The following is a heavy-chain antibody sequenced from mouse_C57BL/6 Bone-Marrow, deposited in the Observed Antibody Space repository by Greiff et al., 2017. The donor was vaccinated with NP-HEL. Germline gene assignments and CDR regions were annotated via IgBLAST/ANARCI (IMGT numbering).Heavy chain of an antibody. CDR2: ISYDGSN. Sequence: DVKLQESGPGLVKPSQSLSLTCSVTGYSITSGYYWNWIRQFPGNKLEWMGYISYDGSNNYNPSLKNRISITRDTSKNQFFLKLNSVTTEDTATYYCARERNYYGSSLYFDYWGQGTTLTVSS. CDR3: ARERNYYGSSLYFDY. CDR1: GYSITSGYY. D-gene: IGHD1-1*01. J-gene: IGHJ2*01. V-gene: IGHV3-6*01.